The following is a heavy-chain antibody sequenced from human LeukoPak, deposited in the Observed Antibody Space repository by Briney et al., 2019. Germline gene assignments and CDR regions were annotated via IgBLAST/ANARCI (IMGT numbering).Heavy chain of an antibody. CDR1: GFTFRSHG. Sequence: PGGSLRLSCAAPGFTFRSHGMHWVRQAPGKGLEWVAVIWYDGSNKYYAHSVEGRFTISRDNSNNTVYLQMNSLRADDTAVYYCARDIAARRFDYWGQGTLVTVSS. J-gene: IGHJ4*02. D-gene: IGHD6-6*01. CDR3: ARDIAARRFDY. CDR2: IWYDGSNK. V-gene: IGHV3-33*01.